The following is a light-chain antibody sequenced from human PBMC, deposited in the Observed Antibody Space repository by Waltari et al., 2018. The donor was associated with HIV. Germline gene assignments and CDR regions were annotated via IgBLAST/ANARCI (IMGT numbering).Light chain of an antibody. J-gene: IGLJ2*01. CDR3: STWQDGLNGVL. Sequence: QSVLTQPPSASGTFGQRVAISCSGSSSYIGDNTVNWYQQVPGAAPKLLIYNADQRPSWVPDLFSRSKSGASASLAINGLQSEDEGTYYCSTWQDGLNGVLFGGGTELPVL. V-gene: IGLV1-44*01. CDR2: NAD. CDR1: SSYIGDNT.